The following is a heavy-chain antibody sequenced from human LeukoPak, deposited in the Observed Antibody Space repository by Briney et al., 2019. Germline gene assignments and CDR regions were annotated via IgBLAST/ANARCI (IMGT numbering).Heavy chain of an antibody. D-gene: IGHD3-3*01. V-gene: IGHV4-61*02. Sequence: PSQTLSLTCTVSGGSISSGSYYWSWIRQPAGKGLEWIGRIYTSGSTNYNPSLKSRVTISVDTSKNQFSLKLSSVTAADTAVYYCARDLGGTIFGVYYYYMDVWGKGTTVTVSS. CDR2: IYTSGST. CDR1: GGSISSGSYY. J-gene: IGHJ6*03. CDR3: ARDLGGTIFGVYYYYMDV.